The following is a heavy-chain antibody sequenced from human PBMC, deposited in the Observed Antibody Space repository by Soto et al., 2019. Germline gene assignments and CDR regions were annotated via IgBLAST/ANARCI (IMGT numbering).Heavy chain of an antibody. CDR3: ARSLLDEYSSSWRSAYYGMDV. CDR1: GFTFSAYY. Sequence: QVQLVQSGAEVKKPGASVKVSCKASGFTFSAYYIYWVRRAPGQGLEWIGWINPNSGGTNNAQKFQGRVTMTRDTSTSTVYMELSALISDDTAVYFCARSLLDEYSSSWRSAYYGMDVWGQGTTVTVSS. J-gene: IGHJ6*02. D-gene: IGHD2-2*01. CDR2: INPNSGGT. V-gene: IGHV1-2*02.